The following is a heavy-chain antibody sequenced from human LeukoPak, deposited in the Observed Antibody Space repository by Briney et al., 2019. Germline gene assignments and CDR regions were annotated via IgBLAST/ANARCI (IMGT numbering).Heavy chain of an antibody. Sequence: SETLSLTCTVSGGSISSGGYYWSWLRQPPGKGLEWIGYIYHSGSTYYIPSLKSRVTISVDRSKNQFSLRLSSVTAADTAVYYCARVGATDYYYYYMDVWGKGTTVTVSS. CDR2: IYHSGST. D-gene: IGHD1-26*01. V-gene: IGHV4-30-2*01. CDR3: ARVGATDYYYYYMDV. J-gene: IGHJ6*03. CDR1: GGSISSGGYY.